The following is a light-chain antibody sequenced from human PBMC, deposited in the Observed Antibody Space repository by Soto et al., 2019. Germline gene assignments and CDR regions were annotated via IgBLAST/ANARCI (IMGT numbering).Light chain of an antibody. J-gene: IGKJ5*01. Sequence: DIQMTQSPSTLSASVGDRVAITCRASQSITNRLAWYQLKPGKAPKVLIYDALNLESGVPSRFSGSGYGTEFTLTISRLQPDDFATYFRHSRAFGQGTRLEIK. CDR3: HSRA. V-gene: IGKV1-5*01. CDR1: QSITNR. CDR2: DAL.